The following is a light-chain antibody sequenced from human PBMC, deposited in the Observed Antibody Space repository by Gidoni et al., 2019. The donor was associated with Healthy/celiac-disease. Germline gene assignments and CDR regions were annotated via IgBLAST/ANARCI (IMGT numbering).Light chain of an antibody. CDR2: AAS. J-gene: IGKJ3*01. CDR1: QSISSY. Sequence: DIQMTQSPSSLSASVGDRVTITCRESQSISSYLNWYQQKPGKAPKLLIYAASSLQSGVPSRFSGSGSGTDFTLTISSLQPEDFATYYGQRSYTNRLFGPGTKVDIK. V-gene: IGKV1-39*01. CDR3: QRSYTNRL.